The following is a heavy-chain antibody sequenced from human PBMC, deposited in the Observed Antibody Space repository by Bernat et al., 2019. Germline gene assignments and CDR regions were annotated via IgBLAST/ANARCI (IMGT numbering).Heavy chain of an antibody. V-gene: IGHV3-53*02. CDR1: GFTVSSNY. CDR3: ARDAGDI. CDR2: IYGGGST. J-gene: IGHJ3*02. Sequence: EVQLVETGGGLVQPGGSLRLSCAASGFTVSSNYMSWVRQAPGKGLEWVSLIYGGGSTYYADSVKGRFTISRDNSKNTLYLQMNSLRAEDTAVYFCARDAGDICGQGTMVTVSS.